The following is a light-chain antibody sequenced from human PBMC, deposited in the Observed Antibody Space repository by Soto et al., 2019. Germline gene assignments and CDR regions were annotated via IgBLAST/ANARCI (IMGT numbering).Light chain of an antibody. CDR1: QDINNY. CDR2: DAS. CDR3: QQYDNLPLT. Sequence: DIQMTQSPSSLSASVGDRVTITCQASQDINNYLNWYQQKPGKAPKLRIYDASNLETGVPSRFSGSRSGTYFTFTISSLQPEDIATYYCQQYDNLPLTFGGGTKVEIK. J-gene: IGKJ4*01. V-gene: IGKV1-33*01.